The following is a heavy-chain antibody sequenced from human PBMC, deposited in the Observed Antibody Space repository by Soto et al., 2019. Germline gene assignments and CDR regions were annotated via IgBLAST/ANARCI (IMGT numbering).Heavy chain of an antibody. V-gene: IGHV3-23*01. CDR3: AKDAPGSGWLSDY. Sequence: LRLSCAASGFTFSIYAMSWVRQAPGKGLEWVSTIGGSGGGTTYADFVRGRFTISRDNSRNTLYLQMNSLRAEDTAVYYCAKDAPGSGWLSDYWGRGTLVTVSS. J-gene: IGHJ4*02. D-gene: IGHD3-22*01. CDR2: IGGSGGGT. CDR1: GFTFSIYA.